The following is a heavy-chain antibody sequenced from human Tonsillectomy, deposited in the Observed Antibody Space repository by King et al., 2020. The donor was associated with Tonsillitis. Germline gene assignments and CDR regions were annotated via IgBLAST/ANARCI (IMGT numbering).Heavy chain of an antibody. CDR2: ISYDGSNK. Sequence: VQLVESGGGVVQPGRSLRLSCAASGFTFSIYGMHWVRQAPGKGLEWVAVISYDGSNKYYADSVKGRFTISRDNSKNTLYLQMNSLRAEDTAVYYCARGGYSIDYWGQGTLVTVSS. V-gene: IGHV3-33*05. CDR1: GFTFSIYG. J-gene: IGHJ4*02. CDR3: ARGGYSIDY. D-gene: IGHD5-12*01.